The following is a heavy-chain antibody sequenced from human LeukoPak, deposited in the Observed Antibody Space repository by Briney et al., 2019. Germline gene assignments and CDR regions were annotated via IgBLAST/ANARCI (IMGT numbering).Heavy chain of an antibody. Sequence: ASVKVSCKASGYTFTSYGISWVRQAPGQGLEWMAWISAYNGNTNYAQKLQGRVTMTTDTSTSTAYIELRSLRSDDTAVFFCTQKTAYEILIPQLEHWGQGTLVTVSS. CDR1: GYTFTSYG. J-gene: IGHJ1*01. CDR3: TQKTAYEILIPQLEH. V-gene: IGHV1-18*01. CDR2: ISAYNGNT. D-gene: IGHD3-9*01.